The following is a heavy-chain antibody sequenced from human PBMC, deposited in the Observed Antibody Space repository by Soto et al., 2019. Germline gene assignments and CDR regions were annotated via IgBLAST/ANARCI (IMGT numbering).Heavy chain of an antibody. CDR3: ARWITMVRGVIIRCAFDI. CDR1: GGSFSGYY. V-gene: IGHV4-34*01. Sequence: PSETLSLTCAVYGGSFSGYYWSWIRQPPGKGLEWIGEINHSGSTNYNPSLKSRVTISVDTSKNQFSLKLSSVTAADTAVYYCARWITMVRGVIIRCAFDIWGKGSMVTVSS. CDR2: INHSGST. D-gene: IGHD3-10*01. J-gene: IGHJ3*02.